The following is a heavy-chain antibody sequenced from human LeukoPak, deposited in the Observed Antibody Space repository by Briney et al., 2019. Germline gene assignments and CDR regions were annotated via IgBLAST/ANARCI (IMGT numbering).Heavy chain of an antibody. J-gene: IGHJ4*02. D-gene: IGHD1-26*01. V-gene: IGHV5-51*01. CDR2: IYPGDSDT. Sequence: GESLKISCQRSEYSFSSYWIGGMRQMPGKGLEWMGIIYPGDSDTRDSPSFQGQVTISADKSASTAYLKWSNLNAPDSAMSYCARVGRDGATTFDYWGQGTLVTVSS. CDR3: ARVGRDGATTFDY. CDR1: EYSFSSYW.